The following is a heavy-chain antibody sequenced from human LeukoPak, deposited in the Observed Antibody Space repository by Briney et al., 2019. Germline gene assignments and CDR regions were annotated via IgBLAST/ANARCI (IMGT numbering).Heavy chain of an antibody. V-gene: IGHV6-1*01. CDR3: ARGEGPIEVAGFFDY. CDR1: GDSVSSNSAA. CDR2: TYYRSKWYN. Sequence: SQTLSLTCAISGDSVSSNSAAWNWIRQSPSRGLEWLGRTYYRSKWYNDFAVSVKSRININPDTSKNQYSLQLNSVTPEDTAVYYCARGEGPIEVAGFFDYWGQGTLVSVSS. D-gene: IGHD6-13*01. J-gene: IGHJ4*02.